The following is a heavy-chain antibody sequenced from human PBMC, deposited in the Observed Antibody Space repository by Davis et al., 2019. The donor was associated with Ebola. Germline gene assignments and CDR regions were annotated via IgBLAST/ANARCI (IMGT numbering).Heavy chain of an antibody. V-gene: IGHV4-61*08. D-gene: IGHD2-2*01. CDR2: IHYSGST. CDR1: GGSISSGGYS. CDR3: ARRQGSTSVVDY. J-gene: IGHJ4*02. Sequence: SETLSLTCAVSGGSISSGGYSWSWIRQPPGKGLEWIGHIHYSGSTSYNPSLKSRVTISVDASKDQISLKLTSVNAADTAVYYCARRQGSTSVVDYWGQGTLVTVSS.